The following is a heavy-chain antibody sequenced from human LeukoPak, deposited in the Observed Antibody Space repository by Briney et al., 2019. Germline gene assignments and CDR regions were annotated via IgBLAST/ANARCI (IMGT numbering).Heavy chain of an antibody. J-gene: IGHJ4*02. V-gene: IGHV3-23*01. D-gene: IGHD6-19*01. CDR3: ARRSGIAVAGAFDY. CDR1: GFTFSSYA. CDR2: ISGSGGRT. Sequence: GGSLRLSCAASGFTFSSYALSWVRQTPGKGLEWVSGISGSGGRTYYVDSVKGRFTISRDNSKNTLYLQMNSLRAEDTAVYYCARRSGIAVAGAFDYWGQGTLVTVSS.